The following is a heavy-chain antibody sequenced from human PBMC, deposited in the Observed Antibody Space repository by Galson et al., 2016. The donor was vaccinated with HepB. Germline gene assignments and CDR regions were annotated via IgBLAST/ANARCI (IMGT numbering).Heavy chain of an antibody. CDR3: ARVPFYSSSLFDY. Sequence: SVKVSCKASGYTFTTSGISWVRQAPGQGLEWMGWISAYNGNTNDAQKLQGRVTMTTDTSTSTAYMELRSLRSDDTAVYYCARVPFYSSSLFDYWGQGTLVTVSS. D-gene: IGHD6-13*01. CDR1: GYTFTTSG. J-gene: IGHJ4*02. V-gene: IGHV1-18*01. CDR2: ISAYNGNT.